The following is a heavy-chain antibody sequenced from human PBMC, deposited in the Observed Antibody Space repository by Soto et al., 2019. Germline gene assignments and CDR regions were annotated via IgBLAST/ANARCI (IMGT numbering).Heavy chain of an antibody. J-gene: IGHJ4*02. V-gene: IGHV3-49*04. CDR1: GFTFGDYA. Sequence: EVQLVDSGGGLVQPGRSRRLSCTGSGFTFGDYAVSWVRQAPGKGLEWVGFMRSKAYGATTEYAASVKGRFSISRDDSKRVAYLQMNSLKIEDTAVYYCSRDLLGGSGTYWRYWGQGTLVTVSS. CDR3: SRDLLGGSGTYWRY. D-gene: IGHD3-10*01. CDR2: MRSKAYGATT.